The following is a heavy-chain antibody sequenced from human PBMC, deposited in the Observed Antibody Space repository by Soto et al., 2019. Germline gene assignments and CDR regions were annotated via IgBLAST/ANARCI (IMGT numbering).Heavy chain of an antibody. V-gene: IGHV4-31*03. CDR2: INYSGAT. CDR1: GGSINSDGYY. CDR3: ARESYSFGRAFDI. Sequence: QVHLQESGPGLVKPSQTLSLTCTVSGGSINSDGYYWSWIRQHPEKGLEWIGYINYSGATYYNPSLKSRLTISVDTSNNQFSLQLTSVIAADTALYYCARESYSFGRAFDIWGHGTLVTVSS. J-gene: IGHJ4*01. D-gene: IGHD5-18*01.